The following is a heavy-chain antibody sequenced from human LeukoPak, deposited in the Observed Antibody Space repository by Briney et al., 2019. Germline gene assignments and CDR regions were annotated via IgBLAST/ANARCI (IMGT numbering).Heavy chain of an antibody. J-gene: IGHJ4*02. CDR1: GFTFSSYW. CDR2: IKQDGSEK. V-gene: IGHV3-7*04. D-gene: IGHD3-3*01. Sequence: GGSLRLSCAASGFTFSSYWMSWVRQAPGKGLEWVANIKQDGSEKYYVDSVKGRFTISRDNAKNSLYLQMNSLRAEDTAVYYCARAGGYYDFWSGESFDYWGQGTLVTVSS. CDR3: ARAGGYYDFWSGESFDY.